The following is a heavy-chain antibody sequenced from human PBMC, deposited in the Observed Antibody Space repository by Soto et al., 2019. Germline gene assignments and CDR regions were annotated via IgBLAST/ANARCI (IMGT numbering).Heavy chain of an antibody. J-gene: IGHJ4*02. CDR1: GGSFSGYY. CDR2: INHSGST. V-gene: IGHV4-34*01. D-gene: IGHD5-12*01. CDR3: ARRYGGNFDY. Sequence: SETLSLTCAVYGGSFSGYYWTWIRQPPGKGLEWIGEINHSGSTNYNPSLKSRVTISVDTSKNQFSLKLSSVTAADTAVYYCARRYGGNFDYWGQGTLVTSPQ.